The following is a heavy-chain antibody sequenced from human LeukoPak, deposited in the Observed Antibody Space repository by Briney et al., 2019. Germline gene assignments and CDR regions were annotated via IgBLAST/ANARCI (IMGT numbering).Heavy chain of an antibody. CDR2: INHSGST. CDR3: ARGRREGSGWLGWFDP. CDR1: GGSISGYY. V-gene: IGHV4-34*01. Sequence: SETLSLTCAVYGGSISGYYWSWIRQPPGKGLEWIGEINHSGSTNYNPSLKSRVTISVDTSKNQFSLKLNSVTAADTAAYYCARGRREGSGWLGWFDPWGQGTLVTVSS. D-gene: IGHD6-19*01. J-gene: IGHJ5*02.